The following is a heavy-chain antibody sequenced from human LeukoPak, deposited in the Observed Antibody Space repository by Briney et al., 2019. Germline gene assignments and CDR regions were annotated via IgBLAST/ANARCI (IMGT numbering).Heavy chain of an antibody. V-gene: IGHV4-59*12. CDR2: IYYSGST. Sequence: SETLSLTCTVSGGSISSYYWSWIRQPPGKGLEWIGYIYYSGSTNYNPSLKSRVTISVDTSKNQFSLKLSSVTAADTAVYYCARFCSSRYDSSGYYYDYWGQGTLVTVSS. CDR1: GGSISSYY. D-gene: IGHD3-22*01. J-gene: IGHJ4*02. CDR3: ARFCSSRYDSSGYYYDY.